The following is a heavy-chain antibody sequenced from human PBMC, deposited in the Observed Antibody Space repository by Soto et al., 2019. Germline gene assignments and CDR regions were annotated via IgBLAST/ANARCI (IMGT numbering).Heavy chain of an antibody. V-gene: IGHV1-46*01. CDR2: INPSGGST. Sequence: ASVKVSCKASGYTFTSYYMHCVRQAPGQGLEWMGIINPSGGSTSYAQKFQGRVTMTRDTFTSTVYMELSSLRSEDTAVYYCARGRRDYDSSGYSFDPWGQGTLVTVSS. CDR1: GYTFTSYY. J-gene: IGHJ5*02. CDR3: ARGRRDYDSSGYSFDP. D-gene: IGHD3-22*01.